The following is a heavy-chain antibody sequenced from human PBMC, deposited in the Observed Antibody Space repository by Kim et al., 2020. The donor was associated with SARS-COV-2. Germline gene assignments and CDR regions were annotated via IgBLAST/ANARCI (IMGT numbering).Heavy chain of an antibody. CDR3: ARGGWKVSGYHYYAMDV. J-gene: IGHJ6*02. D-gene: IGHD3-22*01. V-gene: IGHV1-69*13. CDR2: IIPVFGTA. Sequence: SVKVSCKASGGTFRNYAISWVRQARGQGLEWMGGIIPVFGTANYAQKFQGRVTITADESTSTAYMELSRLSSEDTAVYYCARGGWKVSGYHYYAMDVWG. CDR1: GGTFRNYA.